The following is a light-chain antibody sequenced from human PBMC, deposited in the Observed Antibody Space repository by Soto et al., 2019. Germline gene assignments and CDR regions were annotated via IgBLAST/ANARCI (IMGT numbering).Light chain of an antibody. V-gene: IGKV3-20*01. J-gene: IGKJ2*01. CDR3: QQYGTSPPLYT. Sequence: EIVLTQSPGTLSLSPGERATLSCRASQSVDSSYTAWYQQKPGQAPRLLIYGVSNRATGIPDRFSGTGSGTDFTLTISRLEPEDFAVYYCQQYGTSPPLYTFGQGTKLEI. CDR1: QSVDSSY. CDR2: GVS.